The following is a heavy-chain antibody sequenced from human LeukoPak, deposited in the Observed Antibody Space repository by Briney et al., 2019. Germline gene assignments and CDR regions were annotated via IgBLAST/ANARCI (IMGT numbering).Heavy chain of an antibody. J-gene: IGHJ4*02. V-gene: IGHV4-4*07. CDR2: IYTSGST. D-gene: IGHD3-10*01. CDR1: GGXISSYY. CDR3: AKNEKGSFDY. Sequence: SETLSLTCTVSGGXISSYYWTWIRQPAGKGLEWIGRIYTSGSTNYNPSLNSRVTMSVDTSKNQFSLKLSSLTAADTAVYYCAKNEKGSFDYWGQGTLVTVSS.